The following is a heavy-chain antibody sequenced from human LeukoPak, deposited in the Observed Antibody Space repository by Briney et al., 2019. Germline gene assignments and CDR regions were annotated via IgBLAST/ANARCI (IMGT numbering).Heavy chain of an antibody. Sequence: PGGSLRLSCAASESTVSGNYIAWVRQAPGKGLEWVAIISYDGSNKYYADSVKGRFTISRDNSKNTLYLQMNSLRAEDTAVYYCAKDILPGIADDWGQGTLVTVSS. CDR2: ISYDGSNK. J-gene: IGHJ4*02. CDR3: AKDILPGIADD. D-gene: IGHD6-13*01. V-gene: IGHV3-30*18. CDR1: ESTVSGNY.